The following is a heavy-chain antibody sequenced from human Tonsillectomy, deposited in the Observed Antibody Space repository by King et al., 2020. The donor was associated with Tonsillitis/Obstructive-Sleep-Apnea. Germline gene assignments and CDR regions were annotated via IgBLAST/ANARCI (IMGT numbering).Heavy chain of an antibody. CDR3: ARILEGEGYRGYDSWFDP. D-gene: IGHD5-12*01. Sequence: VQLQQWGAGLLKPSETLFLTCAVYGGSFSGYYWSWIRQPPGKGLEWIGEINHSGSTNNNPSLKSRVTISVDTSKNQFSLKLSSVTAADTAVYYCARILEGEGYRGYDSWFDPWGQGTLVTVSS. J-gene: IGHJ5*02. V-gene: IGHV4-34*01. CDR1: GGSFSGYY. CDR2: INHSGST.